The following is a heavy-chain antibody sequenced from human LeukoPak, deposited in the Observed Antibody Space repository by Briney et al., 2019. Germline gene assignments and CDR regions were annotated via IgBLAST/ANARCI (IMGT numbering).Heavy chain of an antibody. D-gene: IGHD3-10*02. Sequence: GGSLRLSCAASGFTFINYGMNWVRQAPGKGLEWVSYISSSGSTIYYADSVKGRFTISRDNAKNSLYLQMNSLRAEDTAVYYCAELGITMIGGVWGKGTTVTISS. CDR3: AELGITMIGGV. CDR1: GFTFINYG. J-gene: IGHJ6*04. V-gene: IGHV3-48*04. CDR2: ISSSGSTI.